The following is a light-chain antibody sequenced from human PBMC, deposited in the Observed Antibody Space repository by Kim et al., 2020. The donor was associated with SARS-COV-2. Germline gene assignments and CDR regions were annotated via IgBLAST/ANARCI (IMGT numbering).Light chain of an antibody. CDR1: QSVSSSY. J-gene: IGKJ1*01. Sequence: EIVLTQSPGTLSLSPGERATLSCRASQSVSSSYLAWYQQKPGQAPRLLIYGASSRATGIPDKFSGSGSATDFTLTISGLEPEDSAVYYCQQYGSSPQTFGQGTKVDIK. V-gene: IGKV3-20*01. CDR3: QQYGSSPQT. CDR2: GAS.